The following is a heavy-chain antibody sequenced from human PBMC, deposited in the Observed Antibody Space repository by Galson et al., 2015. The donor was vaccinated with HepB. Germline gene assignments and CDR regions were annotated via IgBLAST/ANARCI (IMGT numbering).Heavy chain of an antibody. CDR2: ISYDGSNK. J-gene: IGHJ2*01. CDR3: ARESLWREIQIDCSSTSCYLMPWYFDL. D-gene: IGHD2-2*01. CDR1: GFTFSSYA. V-gene: IGHV3-30-3*01. Sequence: SLRLSCAASGFTFSSYAMHWVRQAPGKGLEWVAVISYDGSNKYYADSVKGRFTISRDNSKNTLYLQMNSLRAEDTAVYYCARESLWREIQIDCSSTSCYLMPWYFDLWGRGTLVIVSS.